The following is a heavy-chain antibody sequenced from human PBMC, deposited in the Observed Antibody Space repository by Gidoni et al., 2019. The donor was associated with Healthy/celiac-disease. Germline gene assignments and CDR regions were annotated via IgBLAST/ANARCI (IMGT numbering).Heavy chain of an antibody. Sequence: EVQLLESGGGLVQPGGSLRLSCAASGFTFSSYAMSWVRQAPGKGLEWVSAISGSGSKTYFADSVRGRVTLSRDNSKNTLYLQMNSLRAEDTAVYYCAKEDSYDFSDPYFDYWGQGTLVTVSS. J-gene: IGHJ4*02. CDR2: ISGSGSKT. D-gene: IGHD3-3*01. CDR3: AKEDSYDFSDPYFDY. V-gene: IGHV3-23*01. CDR1: GFTFSSYA.